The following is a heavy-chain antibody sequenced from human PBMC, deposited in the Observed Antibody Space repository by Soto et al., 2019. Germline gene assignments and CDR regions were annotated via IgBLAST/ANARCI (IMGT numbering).Heavy chain of an antibody. CDR2: ISYDGSNK. Sequence: QVQLVESGGGVVQPGRSLRLSCAASGFTFSSYAMHWVRQAPGKGLEWVAVISYDGSNKYYADSVKGRFTTSRDNSKNTLYLQMNSLRAEDTAVYYCAREEGRDAFDIWGQGTMVTVSS. CDR1: GFTFSSYA. CDR3: AREEGRDAFDI. J-gene: IGHJ3*02. V-gene: IGHV3-30-3*01.